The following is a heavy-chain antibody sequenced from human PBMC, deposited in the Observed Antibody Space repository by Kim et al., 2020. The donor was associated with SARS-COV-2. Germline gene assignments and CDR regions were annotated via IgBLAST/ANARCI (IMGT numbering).Heavy chain of an antibody. Sequence: GGSLRLSCSASGFTFSSYAMHWVRQAPGKGLEYVSAISSNGGSTYYADSVKGRFTISRDNSKNTLYLQMSSLRAEDTAVYYCVKGLGVRGVIIDYFDYWGQGTLVTVSS. CDR2: ISSNGGST. V-gene: IGHV3-64D*06. CDR1: GFTFSSYA. CDR3: VKGLGVRGVIIDYFDY. D-gene: IGHD3-10*01. J-gene: IGHJ4*02.